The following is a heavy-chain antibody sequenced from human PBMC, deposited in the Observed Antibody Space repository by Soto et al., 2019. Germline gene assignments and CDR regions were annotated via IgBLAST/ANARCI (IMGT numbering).Heavy chain of an antibody. CDR2: IWYDGSKK. D-gene: IGHD3-3*01. CDR1: GFTFSSFG. Sequence: PGWSLRLSCAASGFTFSSFGMHWVRQAPGKGLEWVSLIWYDGSKKSYGDSVKGRFTISRDNSRNTVYLQMNSLRADDTAVYYCARDASYYSLWSGYYPSRNGMDVWGQGTTVTSP. J-gene: IGHJ6*02. V-gene: IGHV3-33*01. CDR3: ARDASYYSLWSGYYPSRNGMDV.